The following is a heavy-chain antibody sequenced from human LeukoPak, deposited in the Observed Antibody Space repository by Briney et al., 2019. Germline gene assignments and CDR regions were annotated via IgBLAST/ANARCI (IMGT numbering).Heavy chain of an antibody. V-gene: IGHV3-53*01. D-gene: IGHD6-13*01. J-gene: IGHJ4*02. Sequence: GGSLRLSCAVSGFDVKDNHMYWVRQGRRKGLEWVSIIYADGKAYYADSVKGRFTISRDTSENTLSLQINSLRAEDTAVYHCARRSSTLYEGCWGRGTLVTVSS. CDR3: ARRSSTLYEGC. CDR2: IYADGKA. CDR1: GFDVKDNH.